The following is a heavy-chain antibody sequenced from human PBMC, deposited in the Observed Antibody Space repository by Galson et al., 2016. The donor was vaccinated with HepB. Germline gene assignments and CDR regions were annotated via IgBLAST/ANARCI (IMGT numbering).Heavy chain of an antibody. CDR3: ARARGGIPAAAIVY. CDR2: INPSGGST. D-gene: IGHD6-13*01. Sequence: SVKVSCKASGYTFISYYFHWVRQAPGQGLEWMGVINPSGGSTTYAQKFQDRVTMTRDTSTNTLYMQMSSLRSEDTAVYYWARARGGIPAAAIVYWGQGTLVTVSS. V-gene: IGHV1-46*01. CDR1: GYTFISYY. J-gene: IGHJ4*02.